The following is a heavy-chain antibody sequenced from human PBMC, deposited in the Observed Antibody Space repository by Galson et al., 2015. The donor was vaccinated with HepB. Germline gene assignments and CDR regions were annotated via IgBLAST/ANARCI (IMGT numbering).Heavy chain of an antibody. J-gene: IGHJ4*02. CDR1: GAPITSGDYY. D-gene: IGHD6-19*01. V-gene: IGHV4-31*11. Sequence: TLSLTCAVSGAPITSGDYYWTWIRCRPGKGPEWLGYIYHNGNTYYNPSLESQLTMSVDTSKNQFSLRVSYVIDADTAVYYCARDRGSGWYYFDSWGQGSLVTVSS. CDR3: ARDRGSGWYYFDS. CDR2: IYHNGNT.